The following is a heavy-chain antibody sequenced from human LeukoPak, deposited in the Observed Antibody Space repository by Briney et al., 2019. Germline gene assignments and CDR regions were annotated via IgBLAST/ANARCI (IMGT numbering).Heavy chain of an antibody. V-gene: IGHV1-8*01. Sequence: ASVKVSCKASGYTFTSYDINWVRQAPGQGLEWMGWMNPNSGDTGYPQKFQGRVTMTRDTSITTAYMELSNPRSEDTAVYYCARSGFGSGISFDLWGQGTLVTVSS. CDR2: MNPNSGDT. CDR3: ARSGFGSGISFDL. D-gene: IGHD3-10*01. CDR1: GYTFTSYD. J-gene: IGHJ5*02.